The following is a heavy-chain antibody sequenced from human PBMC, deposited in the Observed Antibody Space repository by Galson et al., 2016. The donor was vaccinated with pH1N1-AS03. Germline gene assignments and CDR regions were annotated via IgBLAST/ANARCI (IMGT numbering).Heavy chain of an antibody. J-gene: IGHJ4*02. CDR2: IYPGNSDS. Sequence: QSGAEVKKPGESLEISCKGSGYRFTNYWIGWVRQMPGKGLEWMGIIYPGNSDSRCNKSFQGQVTISADTFISTVYLQWSSLQASDTAMYYCARPRLNYFDNWGQGTLVTVSS. CDR3: ARPRLNYFDN. CDR1: GYRFTNYW. V-gene: IGHV5-51*03. D-gene: IGHD3-16*01.